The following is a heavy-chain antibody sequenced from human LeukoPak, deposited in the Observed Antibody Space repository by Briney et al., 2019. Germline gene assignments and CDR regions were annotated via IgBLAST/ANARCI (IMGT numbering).Heavy chain of an antibody. CDR1: GGSISTYY. CDR2: VYYGGIT. Sequence: PSETLSLTCTVSGGSISTYYWSWIRQPPGKGLEWIGYVYYGGITHYNPSLKSRVTITLDTSKNQFSLKLTSVTAADTAVYYCGRAGGDRFDYWGQGSLVTVSS. CDR3: GRAGGDRFDY. V-gene: IGHV4-59*01. D-gene: IGHD4-17*01. J-gene: IGHJ4*02.